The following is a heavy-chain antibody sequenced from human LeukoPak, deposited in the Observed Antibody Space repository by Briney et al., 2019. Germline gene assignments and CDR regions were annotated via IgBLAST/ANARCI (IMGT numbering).Heavy chain of an antibody. J-gene: IGHJ4*02. D-gene: IGHD2/OR15-2a*01. Sequence: SQTLSLTCAISGDSVSSNSAAWNWIRQSPSRGLEWLGRTYYRSTWYNDYAISVKSRITINPDASKNQFSLQLNSVTPEDTAVYYCAKDRTNSPKTFFFRAGAFDYWGQGTLVTVSS. CDR1: GDSVSSNSAA. V-gene: IGHV6-1*01. CDR2: TYYRSTWYN. CDR3: AKDRTNSPKTFFFRAGAFDY.